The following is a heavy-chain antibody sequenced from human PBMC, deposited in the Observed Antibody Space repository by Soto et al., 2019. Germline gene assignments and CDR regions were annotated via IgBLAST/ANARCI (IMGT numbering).Heavy chain of an antibody. J-gene: IGHJ4*02. CDR2: IRGSAGTP. CDR3: AKARDCFAY. CDR1: GFTFSNYA. Sequence: EVQLLESGGGLVQPGGSLRLSCAASGFTFSNYAMNWVRQAPGKGLEWVASIRGSAGTPYYADSVRGRFTISRDNSKNTLSLQMNSLRVEDTAVYYCAKARDCFAYWGQGALVTVSS. V-gene: IGHV3-23*01.